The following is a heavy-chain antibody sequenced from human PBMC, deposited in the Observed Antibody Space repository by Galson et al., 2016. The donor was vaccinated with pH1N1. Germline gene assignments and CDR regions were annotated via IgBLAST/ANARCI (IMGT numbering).Heavy chain of an antibody. V-gene: IGHV3-23*01. CDR3: LKRPQQWTFGAFEI. Sequence: SLRLSCAVSGFTFSGYAMSWVRQAPGKGLEWVSSISGSGDETYEADSVKGRFTTTRDNTKKTLYLHMNSLRAEDTAVYYWLKRPQQWTFGAFEIWGQGTMVTVSS. D-gene: IGHD6-19*01. J-gene: IGHJ3*02. CDR1: GFTFSGYA. CDR2: ISGSGDET.